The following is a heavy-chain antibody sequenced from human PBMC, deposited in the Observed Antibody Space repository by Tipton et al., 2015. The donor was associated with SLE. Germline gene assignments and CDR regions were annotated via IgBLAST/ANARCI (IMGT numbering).Heavy chain of an antibody. CDR3: AKADGVVGGQVPYWYFDL. CDR1: GGSFSGYY. CDR2: INHSGST. D-gene: IGHD1-26*01. Sequence: TLSLTCAVYGGSFSGYYWSWIRQPPGKGLERIGEINHSGSTNYNPSLKSRVTISVDTSKNQISLKLTSVTTADTAMYYCAKADGVVGGQVPYWYFDLWGRGTLVTVSS. V-gene: IGHV4-34*01. J-gene: IGHJ2*01.